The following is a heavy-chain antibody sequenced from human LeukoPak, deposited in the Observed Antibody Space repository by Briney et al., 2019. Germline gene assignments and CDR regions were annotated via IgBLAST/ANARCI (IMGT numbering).Heavy chain of an antibody. Sequence: PSETLSLTCNVSGGSTRGYFWTWIRQPPGKGLEWIGYIYYSGSTDYNPSLRSRVTISLDTSRNQFSLKLSSVTAADTAVYYCARHRDYYGSGSYSLNWFDPWGQGTLVTVSS. J-gene: IGHJ5*02. CDR2: IYYSGST. D-gene: IGHD3-10*01. CDR3: ARHRDYYGSGSYSLNWFDP. V-gene: IGHV4-59*01. CDR1: GGSTRGYF.